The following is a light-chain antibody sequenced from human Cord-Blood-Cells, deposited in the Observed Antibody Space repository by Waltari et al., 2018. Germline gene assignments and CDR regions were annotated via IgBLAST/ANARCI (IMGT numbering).Light chain of an antibody. V-gene: IGLV2-14*01. Sequence: QSALTQPAPVPGSPGQSITISCTGTSSDVGGYNYVSWYQQHPGKAPKLMIYEVSNRPSGVSNRFSGSKSGNTASLTISGLQAEDEADYYCSSYTSSSTQVFGGGTKLTVL. CDR3: SSYTSSSTQV. CDR2: EVS. J-gene: IGLJ3*02. CDR1: SSDVGGYNY.